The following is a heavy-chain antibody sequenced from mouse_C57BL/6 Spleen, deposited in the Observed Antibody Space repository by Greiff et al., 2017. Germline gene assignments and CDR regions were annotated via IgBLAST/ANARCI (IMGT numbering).Heavy chain of an antibody. CDR3: ARWGTTVVADFDY. D-gene: IGHD1-1*01. CDR1: GYTFTSYW. CDR2: IDPSDSYT. J-gene: IGHJ2*01. V-gene: IGHV1-50*01. Sequence: VQLQESGAELVKPGASVKLSCKASGYTFTSYWMQWVKQRPGQGLEWIGEIDPSDSYTNYNQKFKGKATLTVDTSSSTAYMQLSSLTSEDSAVYYCARWGTTVVADFDYWGQGTTLTVSS.